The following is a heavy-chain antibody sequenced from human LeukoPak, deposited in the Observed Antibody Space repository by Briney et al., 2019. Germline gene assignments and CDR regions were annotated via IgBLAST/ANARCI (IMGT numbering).Heavy chain of an antibody. CDR1: GFTFSSYA. CDR3: TRDRGAYNLYDY. Sequence: GGSLRLSCAASGFTFSSYAMSWVRQAPGKGLEWVGFIRSKAYGETADYAASVKGRFTISRDDSKAIAHLQMNSLKTEDTAVYHCTRDRGAYNLYDYWGQGTLVTVSS. J-gene: IGHJ4*02. V-gene: IGHV3-49*04. CDR2: IRSKAYGETA. D-gene: IGHD1-1*01.